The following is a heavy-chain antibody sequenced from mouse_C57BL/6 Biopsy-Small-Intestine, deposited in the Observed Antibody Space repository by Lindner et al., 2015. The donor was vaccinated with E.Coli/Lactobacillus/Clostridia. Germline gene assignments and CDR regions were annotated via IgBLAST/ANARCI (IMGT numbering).Heavy chain of an antibody. D-gene: IGHD2-1*01. CDR3: ARRNYYVPYWYFNV. J-gene: IGHJ1*01. CDR2: INPYNDYS. Sequence: FGYINPYNDYSNYNQKFKGKATLTVDKSSSTAYMELSSLTSEDSAVYYCARRNYYVPYWYFNVWGAGTSVTVSS. V-gene: IGHV1S45*01.